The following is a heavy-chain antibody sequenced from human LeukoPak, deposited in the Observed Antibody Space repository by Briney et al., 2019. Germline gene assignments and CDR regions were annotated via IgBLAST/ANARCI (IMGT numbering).Heavy chain of an antibody. CDR1: GFTFSSYS. Sequence: GGSLRLSCAASGFTFSSYSMNWVRQAPGKGLEWVSSISSSSSYIYYADSVKGRFTISRDNAKNSLYLQMNSLRAGDTAVYYCARVLRVGYNWNYFMDYYYYMDVWGKGTTVTVSS. CDR3: ARVLRVGYNWNYFMDYYYYMDV. J-gene: IGHJ6*03. D-gene: IGHD1-7*01. CDR2: ISSSSSYI. V-gene: IGHV3-21*01.